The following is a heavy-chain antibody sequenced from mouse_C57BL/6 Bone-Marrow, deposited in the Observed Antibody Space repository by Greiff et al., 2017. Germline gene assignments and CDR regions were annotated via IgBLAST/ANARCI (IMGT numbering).Heavy chain of an antibody. CDR3: ARGDRMFDV. Sequence: VQLQQPGAELVMPGASVKMSCKASGYTFTDYWMHWVKQRPGQGLEWIGAIDTSDSYTSYNQKFKGKATLTVDESSSTAYMQLSSLTSEDSAVNYCARGDRMFDVWGAGTTVTVSS. D-gene: IGHD2-14*01. CDR1: GYTFTDYW. J-gene: IGHJ1*01. CDR2: IDTSDSYT. V-gene: IGHV1-69*01.